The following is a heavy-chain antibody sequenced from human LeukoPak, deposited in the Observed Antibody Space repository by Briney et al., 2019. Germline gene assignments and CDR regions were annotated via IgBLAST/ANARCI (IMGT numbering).Heavy chain of an antibody. CDR1: GGSISSGSYY. Sequence: SETLSLTCTVSGGSISSGSYYWSWIRQPAGKGLEWIGRIYTSGSTNYNPSLKSRVTISVDTSKNQFSLKLSSVTAADTAVYYCAKNGGITTAGSGFYYLHVWGKGTTVTISS. CDR2: IYTSGST. V-gene: IGHV4-61*02. CDR3: AKNGGITTAGSGFYYLHV. D-gene: IGHD4-23*01. J-gene: IGHJ6*03.